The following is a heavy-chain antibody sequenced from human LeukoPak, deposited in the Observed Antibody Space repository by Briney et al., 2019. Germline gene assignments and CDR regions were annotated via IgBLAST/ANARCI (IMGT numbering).Heavy chain of an antibody. D-gene: IGHD4-23*01. CDR2: ISTGSSTT. Sequence: GGSLRLSCAASGFTFSSYAMSWVRQAPGKGLEWVSYISTGSSTTYYADSVKGRFTISRDNVENSLYLQMNSLRDEDTAVYYCARVAAGYSVNYFDYRGQGTLVTVSS. V-gene: IGHV3-48*02. J-gene: IGHJ4*02. CDR3: ARVAAGYSVNYFDY. CDR1: GFTFSSYA.